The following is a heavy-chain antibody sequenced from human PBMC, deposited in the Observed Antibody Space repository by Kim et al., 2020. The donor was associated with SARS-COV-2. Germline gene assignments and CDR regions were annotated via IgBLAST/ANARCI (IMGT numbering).Heavy chain of an antibody. V-gene: IGHV4-39*01. CDR3: ATAYGDYGGGDY. D-gene: IGHD4-17*01. Sequence: YYNPALKSRVTISVDTSKNQFSLKLSSVTAADTAVYYCATAYGDYGGGDYWGQGTLVTVSS. J-gene: IGHJ4*02.